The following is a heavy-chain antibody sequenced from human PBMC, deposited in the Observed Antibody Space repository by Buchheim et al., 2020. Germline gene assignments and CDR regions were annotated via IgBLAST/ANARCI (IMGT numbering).Heavy chain of an antibody. CDR3: ARARIAVAALDY. CDR1: GFTFSSYW. D-gene: IGHD6-19*01. J-gene: IGHJ4*02. Sequence: EVQLLESGGGLVRPGGSLRLSCAASGFTFSSYWMHWVRQVPGKGLVWVSRINSDGSSTNCADSVKGRFTISRDNANNTLYLQMDSLRVEDTAVYYCARARIAVAALDYWGLGTL. CDR2: INSDGSST. V-gene: IGHV3-74*02.